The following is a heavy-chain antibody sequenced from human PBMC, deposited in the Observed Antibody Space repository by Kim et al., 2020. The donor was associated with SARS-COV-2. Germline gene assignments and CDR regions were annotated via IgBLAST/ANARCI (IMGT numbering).Heavy chain of an antibody. V-gene: IGHV3-23*01. D-gene: IGHD3-10*01. CDR2: ITTTGGST. Sequence: GGSLRLPCAASGFTFSSYAMSWVRQAPGKGLEWVSSITTTGGSTYYADSVKGRFSISRDNSKNTLYMQMNSLRVEDTAVYYCAKHLMGVAKAFDYWGQGTLVTVSS. J-gene: IGHJ4*02. CDR1: GFTFSSYA. CDR3: AKHLMGVAKAFDY.